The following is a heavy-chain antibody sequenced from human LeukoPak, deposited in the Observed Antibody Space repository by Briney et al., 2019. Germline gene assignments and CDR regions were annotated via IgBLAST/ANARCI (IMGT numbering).Heavy chain of an antibody. CDR1: GDSVSSNSAT. CDR2: TYHRSRWYN. D-gene: IGHD2-15*01. CDR3: ASTQSYFQY. J-gene: IGHJ4*02. V-gene: IGHV6-1*01. Sequence: SQTLSLTCAISGDSVSSNSATWNWIRASPSRGLERLGRTYHRSRWYNDYAVSVKSRIIINPDTSKNQFSLQLNSVTPEDTAVYYCASTQSYFQYWGQGILVTVSS.